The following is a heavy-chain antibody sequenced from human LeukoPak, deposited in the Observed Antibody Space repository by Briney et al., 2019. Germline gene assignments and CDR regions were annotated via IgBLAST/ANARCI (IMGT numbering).Heavy chain of an antibody. Sequence: SETLSLTCTVSGGSISSYYWSWIRQPPGKGLEWIGYIYYSGSTNYNPSLKSRVTISVDRSKNQFSLKLSSVTAADTAVYYCARGTSRFGFDYWGQGTLVTVSS. CDR2: IYYSGST. D-gene: IGHD3-10*01. J-gene: IGHJ4*02. CDR1: GGSISSYY. V-gene: IGHV4-59*12. CDR3: ARGTSRFGFDY.